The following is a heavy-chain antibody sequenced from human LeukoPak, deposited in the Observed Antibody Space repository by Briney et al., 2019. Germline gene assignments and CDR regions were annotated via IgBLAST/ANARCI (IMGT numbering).Heavy chain of an antibody. D-gene: IGHD3-9*01. CDR2: IYTSGST. J-gene: IGHJ4*02. CDR1: GGSISSYY. CDR3: AREIVDYDILTGYDY. Sequence: SETLSLTCTVSGGSISSYYWSWIRQPAGKGLEWIGRIYTSGSTNYNPSLKSRVTMSVDTSKNQFSLKLSSVTAADTAVYYCAREIVDYDILTGYDYWGQGTLVTVSS. V-gene: IGHV4-4*07.